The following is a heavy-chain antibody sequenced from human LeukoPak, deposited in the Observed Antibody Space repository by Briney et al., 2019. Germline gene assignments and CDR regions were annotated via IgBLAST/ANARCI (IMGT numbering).Heavy chain of an antibody. CDR2: IYYSVST. D-gene: IGHD2-21*02. CDR1: GGSISSYY. CDR3: ARDLENSVVVTAIGY. V-gene: IGHV4-59*01. Sequence: PSETLSLTCTVSGGSISSYYWSWIRQPPGKGLEWIGYIYYSVSTNYNPSLKSRVTISVDTSKNQFSLKLSSVTAADTAVYYCARDLENSVVVTAIGYWGQGNLVTVSS. J-gene: IGHJ4*02.